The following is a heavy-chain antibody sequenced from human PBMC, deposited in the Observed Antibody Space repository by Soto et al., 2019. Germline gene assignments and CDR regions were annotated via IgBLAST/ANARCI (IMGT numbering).Heavy chain of an antibody. D-gene: IGHD1-1*01. J-gene: IGHJ5*02. Sequence: QVQLVESGGGVVQPGRSLRLSCAASGFTFSSYAMHWVRQAPGKGLEWVAVISYDGSNKYYADSVKGRFTISRDNSKNTLYLQMNSLRAEDTAVYYCARSTGTTGSWFDPWGQGTLVTVSS. CDR3: ARSTGTTGSWFDP. V-gene: IGHV3-30-3*01. CDR1: GFTFSSYA. CDR2: ISYDGSNK.